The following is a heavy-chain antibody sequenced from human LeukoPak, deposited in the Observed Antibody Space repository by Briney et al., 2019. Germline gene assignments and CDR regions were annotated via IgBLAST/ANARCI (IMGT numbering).Heavy chain of an antibody. CDR3: ARDKRVAVAGTYIYYYYMDV. J-gene: IGHJ6*03. Sequence: SETLSLTCTVSGGSISSYYWSWIRQPAGKGLEWIGRIYISGSGSTNYNPSLKSRVTMSVDTSKNQFSLKLSSVTAADTAVYCCARDKRVAVAGTYIYYYYMDVWGNGTTVTISS. CDR2: IYISGSGST. CDR1: GGSISSYY. D-gene: IGHD6-19*01. V-gene: IGHV4-4*07.